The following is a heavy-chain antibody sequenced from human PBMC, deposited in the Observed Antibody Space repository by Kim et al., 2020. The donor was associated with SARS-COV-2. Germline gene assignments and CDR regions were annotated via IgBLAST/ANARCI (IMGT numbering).Heavy chain of an antibody. CDR1: GFTFSSYD. J-gene: IGHJ3*02. CDR3: ARGVKKCGGDCYSDAFDI. D-gene: IGHD2-21*02. CDR2: IGTAGDT. Sequence: GGSLSLSCAASGFTFSSYDMHWVRQATGKGLEWVSAIGTAGDTYYPVSVKGRFTISRENAKNSLYLQMNSLRAGDTAVYYCARGVKKCGGDCYSDAFDIWGEGTMVTVSS. V-gene: IGHV3-13*01.